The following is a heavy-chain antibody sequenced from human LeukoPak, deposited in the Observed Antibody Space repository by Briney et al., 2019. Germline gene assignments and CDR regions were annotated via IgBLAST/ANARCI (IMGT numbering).Heavy chain of an antibody. CDR3: ARGGDSGDLYYYYMDV. V-gene: IGHV4-4*07. D-gene: IGHD4-17*01. Sequence: SETLSLTCTVSGGSISSYYWSWIRQPAGKGLEWIGRIYTSGSTNYNPSLKSRVTMSVDTSKSQFSLKLSSVTAADTAVYYCARGGDSGDLYYYYMDVWGKGATVTISS. J-gene: IGHJ6*03. CDR2: IYTSGST. CDR1: GGSISSYY.